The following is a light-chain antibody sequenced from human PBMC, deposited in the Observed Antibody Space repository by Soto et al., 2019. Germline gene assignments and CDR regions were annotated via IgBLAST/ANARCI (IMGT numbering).Light chain of an antibody. Sequence: EIVLTQSPGTLSLSPGERATLSCRASQSVSSSYLAWYQQKPGQAPRLLLYGTSSRSTGIPDRFSGSGSGTDFSLTISRLEPDDFVVYYCHQYGGSPTWTFGQGTKVEVE. CDR3: HQYGGSPTWT. J-gene: IGKJ1*01. V-gene: IGKV3-20*01. CDR1: QSVSSSY. CDR2: GTS.